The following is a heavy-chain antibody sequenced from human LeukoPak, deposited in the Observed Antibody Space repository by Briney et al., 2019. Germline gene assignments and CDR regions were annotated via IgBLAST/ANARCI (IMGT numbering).Heavy chain of an antibody. CDR3: TRRAARWQFDL. D-gene: IGHD5-24*01. V-gene: IGHV3-9*01. J-gene: IGHJ2*01. Sequence: GGSLRLSRAVSGFNFDDYAMHWVRQAPGRGLEWVSGINWKTGNGIYADSVKGRFTISRDNAKNSLYLQMSSLRAEDTALYYCTRRAARWQFDLWGRGTLLTVSS. CDR1: GFNFDDYA. CDR2: INWKTGNG.